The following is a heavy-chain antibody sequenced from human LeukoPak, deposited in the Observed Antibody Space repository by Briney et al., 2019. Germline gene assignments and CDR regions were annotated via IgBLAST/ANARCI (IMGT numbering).Heavy chain of an antibody. D-gene: IGHD3-10*01. J-gene: IGHJ4*02. Sequence: GESLKISCQASGYIFTNYWIGWVRQMPGKGLKSMRIIYPADSDTTYSPSFQGQVTISADKSINTVYLQWSSLKASDTAMYYCARQSRDGSKTRGYYFDYWGQGTLVTVSS. V-gene: IGHV5-51*01. CDR2: IYPADSDT. CDR1: GYIFTNYW. CDR3: ARQSRDGSKTRGYYFDY.